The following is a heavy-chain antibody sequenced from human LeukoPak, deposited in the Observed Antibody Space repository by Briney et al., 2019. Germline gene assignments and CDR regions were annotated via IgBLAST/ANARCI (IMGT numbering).Heavy chain of an antibody. J-gene: IGHJ4*02. CDR1: GYTFTGYY. CDR3: ARVAVDSSGYYWVFDY. D-gene: IGHD3-22*01. V-gene: IGHV1-2*02. CDR2: INPNSGGT. Sequence: ASVKVSXKASGYTFTGYYMHWVRRAPGQGLEWMGWINPNSGGTNYAQKFQGRVTMTRDTSISTAYMELSRLRSDDTAVYYCARVAVDSSGYYWVFDYWGQGTLVTVSS.